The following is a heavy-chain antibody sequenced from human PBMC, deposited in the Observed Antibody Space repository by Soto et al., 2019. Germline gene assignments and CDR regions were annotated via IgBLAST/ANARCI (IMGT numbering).Heavy chain of an antibody. J-gene: IGHJ5*02. Sequence: ASETLSLTCTVFGGSINTVNHFWSWIRQSPDKGLEWIGHIYNGGTTYNNPSLTSRVTISVDTSKNQFSLKLSSVTAADTAVYYCATQEVGGSYVYTFDPWGQGTLVTVSS. D-gene: IGHD1-26*01. CDR1: GGSINTVNHF. CDR2: IYNGGTT. CDR3: ATQEVGGSYVYTFDP. V-gene: IGHV4-30-4*01.